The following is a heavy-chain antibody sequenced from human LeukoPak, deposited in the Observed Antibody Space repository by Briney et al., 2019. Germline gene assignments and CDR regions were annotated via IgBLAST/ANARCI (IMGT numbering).Heavy chain of an antibody. J-gene: IGHJ4*02. V-gene: IGHV3-23*01. CDR2: ISGSGGST. D-gene: IGHD5-24*01. Sequence: PGEALRLSSAAAGFNCTTYAMTWVRQAPRKGLQWFSAISGSGGSTYYADSVKGRFTISRDNSKSTLFLQMNSLRAEDTAVYYCAKDPRVGSRVATPCHWGQGTLVTVSS. CDR3: AKDPRVGSRVATPCH. CDR1: GFNCTTYA.